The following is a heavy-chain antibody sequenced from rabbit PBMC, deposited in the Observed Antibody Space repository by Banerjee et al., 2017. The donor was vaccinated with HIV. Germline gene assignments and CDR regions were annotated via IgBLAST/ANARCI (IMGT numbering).Heavy chain of an antibody. J-gene: IGHJ4*01. D-gene: IGHD1-1*01. Sequence: QEQLVESGGDLVKPGASLTLTCTASGFSFSSGYDMCWVRQAPGKGLEWIGCIYTGSGSTYYASWAKGRFTISKTSSTTVTLQMTSLTAADTATYFCARRNGITSNLNLWGPGTLVTVS. CDR1: GFSFSSGYD. V-gene: IGHV1S45*01. CDR2: IYTGSGST. CDR3: ARRNGITSNLNL.